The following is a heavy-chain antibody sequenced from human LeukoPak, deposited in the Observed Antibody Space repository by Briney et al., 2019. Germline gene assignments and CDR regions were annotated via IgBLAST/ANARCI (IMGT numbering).Heavy chain of an antibody. CDR1: GYTFTSYG. CDR3: ARSIAAAGTAHFDY. V-gene: IGHV1-18*01. D-gene: IGHD6-13*01. J-gene: IGHJ4*02. CDR2: ISAYNGNT. Sequence: ASVKVSCKASGYTFTSYGISWVRQAPGQGLEWMGWISAYNGNTNYAQKLQGRVTMTTDTSTSTAYMELRSLRSDDTAVYYCARSIAAAGTAHFDYWGQGTLVTVSS.